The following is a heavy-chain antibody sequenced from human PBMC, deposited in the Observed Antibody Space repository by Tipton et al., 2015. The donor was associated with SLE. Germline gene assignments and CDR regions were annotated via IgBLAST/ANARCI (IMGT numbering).Heavy chain of an antibody. D-gene: IGHD3-9*01. CDR1: RGSFSGSY. CDR3: ARLSPLAGWYYVDY. V-gene: IGHV4-34*01. Sequence: TLSLTCAVYRGSFSGSYWSWIRQSPGKGLEWIGEVYPGGHTNLNPSLKSRVTISLDASKKQLALRLSSVTAADTAVYYCARLSPLAGWYYVDYWGQGTLVTVSS. J-gene: IGHJ4*02. CDR2: VYPGGHT.